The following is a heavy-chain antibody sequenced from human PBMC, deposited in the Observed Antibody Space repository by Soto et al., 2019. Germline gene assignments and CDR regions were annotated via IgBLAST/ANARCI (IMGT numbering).Heavy chain of an antibody. J-gene: IGHJ3*02. Sequence: PSETLSLTCTVSGGSISSYYWSWIRQPPGKGLEWIGYIYYSGSTNYNPSLKSRVTISVDPSKNQFSLKLSSVTAADTAVYYCARHLGGSTSHGAFDIWGQGTMVTVSS. CDR1: GGSISSYY. D-gene: IGHD2-2*01. CDR3: ARHLGGSTSHGAFDI. V-gene: IGHV4-59*08. CDR2: IYYSGST.